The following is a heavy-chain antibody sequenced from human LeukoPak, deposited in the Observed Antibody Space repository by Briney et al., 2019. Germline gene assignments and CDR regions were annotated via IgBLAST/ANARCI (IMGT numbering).Heavy chain of an antibody. D-gene: IGHD3-22*01. CDR2: MNPNSGNT. V-gene: IGHV1-8*03. CDR3: ARGYNYGGSSGYYFSSTWFDL. Sequence: ASVKVSCKASGYTFTSYDINWVRQATGQGLEWMGWMNPNSGNTGYAQKFQGRVTITRNTSISTAYMELSSLRSEDTAVYYCARGYNYGGSSGYYFSSTWFDLWGQGTLVTVSS. CDR1: GYTFTSYD. J-gene: IGHJ5*02.